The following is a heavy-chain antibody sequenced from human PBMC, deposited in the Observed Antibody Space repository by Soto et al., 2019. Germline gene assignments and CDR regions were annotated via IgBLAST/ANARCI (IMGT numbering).Heavy chain of an antibody. V-gene: IGHV1-2*02. Sequence: ASVKVSCKASGYTFTGYYIHWVRQAPGQGLEWMGWINPNSGDTNSAQKFQGRVTMTRDTSISTAYMELSRLRSDDTDVYYCARRGYSYGYSAYWGQGTLVTVSS. D-gene: IGHD5-18*01. CDR2: INPNSGDT. CDR1: GYTFTGYY. J-gene: IGHJ4*02. CDR3: ARRGYSYGYSAY.